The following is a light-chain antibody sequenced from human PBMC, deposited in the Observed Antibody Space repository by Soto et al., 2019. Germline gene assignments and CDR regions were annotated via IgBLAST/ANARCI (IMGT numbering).Light chain of an antibody. J-gene: IGLJ3*02. Sequence: QSALTQPASVSGSPGQSVTISCTGTSSDVGGYHYVSWYQQHPGKAPKLMIYEVSNRPSGVSNRFFGSKSGNTASLTVSGIQAEDEADYYCISYTSSSTWVFGGGTKLTVL. CDR2: EVS. V-gene: IGLV2-14*01. CDR1: SSDVGGYHY. CDR3: ISYTSSSTWV.